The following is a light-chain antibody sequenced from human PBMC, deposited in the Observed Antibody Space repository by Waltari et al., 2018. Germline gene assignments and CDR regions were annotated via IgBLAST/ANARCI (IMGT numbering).Light chain of an antibody. J-gene: IGKJ4*01. Sequence: DIMMTQSPESLAVSLGERATINCKSSQSVLYSSNNKNYLAWYQQKPGQPPILLIYWASTRESGVPYRFSGSGSGTDFTLTISSLQAEDVAVYYCQQYYTTPLTFGGGTKVEIK. V-gene: IGKV4-1*01. CDR3: QQYYTTPLT. CDR1: QSVLYSSNNKNY. CDR2: WAS.